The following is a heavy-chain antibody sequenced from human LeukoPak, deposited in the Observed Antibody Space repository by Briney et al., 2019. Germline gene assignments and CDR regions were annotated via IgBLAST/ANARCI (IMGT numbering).Heavy chain of an antibody. J-gene: IGHJ4*02. V-gene: IGHV3-11*04. CDR3: ARVGVEWLLFAFDY. D-gene: IGHD3-3*01. CDR1: GFTFSDYY. CDR2: ISSSGSTI. Sequence: PGGSLRLSCAASGFTFSDYYMSGIRQAPGKGLEWVSYISSSGSTIYYADSVKGRFTISRDNAKNSLYLQMNSLRAEDTAVYYCARVGVEWLLFAFDYWGQGTLVTVSS.